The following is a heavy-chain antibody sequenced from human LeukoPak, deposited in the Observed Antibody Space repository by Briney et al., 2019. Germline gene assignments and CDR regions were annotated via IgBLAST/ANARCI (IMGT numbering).Heavy chain of an antibody. J-gene: IGHJ4*02. Sequence: GGSLRLSCVASGFTFSSYGMTWVRQAPGKGLEWVSSISDTGGSTYYADSVKGRFTISRDNSKSTLYIQMNSLRAEDTAVYYCARAKPKNMVRGLIMRRESRYYFDYWGQGTLVTVPS. CDR3: ARAKPKNMVRGLIMRRESRYYFDY. D-gene: IGHD3-10*01. V-gene: IGHV3-23*01. CDR2: ISDTGGST. CDR1: GFTFSSYG.